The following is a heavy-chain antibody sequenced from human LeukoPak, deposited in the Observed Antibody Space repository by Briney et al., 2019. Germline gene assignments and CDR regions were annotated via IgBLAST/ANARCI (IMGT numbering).Heavy chain of an antibody. CDR2: IIACDSHT. V-gene: IGHV5-51*01. J-gene: IGHJ4*02. Sequence: GEALKTSFKASGYDFTNYWLAWARQVPGKGPEWMRVIIACDSHTSYNPSFAGQVTISADKSINPPYLQWGSLQASHTAIYYCARHSQRCTGSCSNDYWGQGTLVTVSP. D-gene: IGHD2-8*02. CDR1: GYDFTNYW. CDR3: ARHSQRCTGSCSNDY.